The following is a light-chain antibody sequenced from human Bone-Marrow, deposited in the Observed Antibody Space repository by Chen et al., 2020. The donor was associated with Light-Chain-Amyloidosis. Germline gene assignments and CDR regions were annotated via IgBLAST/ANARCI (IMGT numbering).Light chain of an antibody. CDR3: QSYDNSLSGNFV. CDR2: GNS. V-gene: IGLV1-40*01. J-gene: IGLJ1*01. CDR1: NSNIGASYD. Sequence: QSVLTQPPSLSGAPGQRVTIPCTGSNSNIGASYDIHWYQQLPGTAPKLLIYGNSNRPSGVPDRFSGSKSDTSASLAITGLQAEDEADYYCQSYDNSLSGNFVFGTGTKVTVL.